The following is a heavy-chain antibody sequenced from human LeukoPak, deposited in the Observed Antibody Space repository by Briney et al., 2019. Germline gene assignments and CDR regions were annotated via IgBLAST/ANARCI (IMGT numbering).Heavy chain of an antibody. J-gene: IGHJ4*02. CDR2: IYYSGST. V-gene: IGHV4-39*01. D-gene: IGHD2-15*01. Sequence: SETLSLTCTVSGGSISSSSYYWGWIRQPPGKGLEWIGSIYYSGSTYYNPSLKSRVTISVDTSKNQFSLKLSSVTAADTAVYYCARQGIVVVVAAQFDYWGQGTLVTVSP. CDR1: GGSISSSSYY. CDR3: ARQGIVVVVAAQFDY.